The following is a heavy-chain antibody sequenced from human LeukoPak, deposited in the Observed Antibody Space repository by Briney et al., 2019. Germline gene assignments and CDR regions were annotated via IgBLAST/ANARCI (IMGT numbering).Heavy chain of an antibody. V-gene: IGHV1-18*01. CDR2: ISAYNGNT. D-gene: IGHD4-11*01. CDR1: GYTFTSYG. CDR3: ARPTNDYSNYVPGYYYYYMDV. Sequence: GASVKVSCKASGYTFTSYGISWVRQAPGQGLEWIGWISAYNGNTNYAQKLQGRVTMTTDTSTSTAYMELRSLRSDDTAVYYCARPTNDYSNYVPGYYYYYMDVWGKGTTVTVSS. J-gene: IGHJ6*03.